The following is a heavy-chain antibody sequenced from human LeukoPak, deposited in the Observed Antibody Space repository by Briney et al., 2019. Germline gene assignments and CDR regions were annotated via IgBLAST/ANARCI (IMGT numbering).Heavy chain of an antibody. Sequence: GGSLRLSCAASGFTLSNYWIHWVRQGSGKGLVWVSRINSDGRSTSYADSVKGRFTISRDNAKNTLYLQMNSLRAEDTAVYYCARGTSSWRNGMDVWGQGTTVTVSS. CDR1: GFTLSNYW. J-gene: IGHJ6*02. D-gene: IGHD6-13*01. CDR3: ARGTSSWRNGMDV. V-gene: IGHV3-74*01. CDR2: INSDGRST.